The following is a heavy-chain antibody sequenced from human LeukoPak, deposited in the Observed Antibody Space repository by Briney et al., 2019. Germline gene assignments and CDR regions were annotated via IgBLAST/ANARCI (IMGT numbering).Heavy chain of an antibody. CDR1: GGSISSYY. V-gene: IGHV4-59*01. D-gene: IGHD6-6*01. Sequence: SETLSLTCTVSGGSISSYYWSWIRQPPGKGLEWIGYIYYSGSTNYNPSLKSRVTISVDTSKNQFSLKLSSVTAADTAVYYCARDQGYSSSSGFDYWGQETLVTVSS. J-gene: IGHJ4*02. CDR3: ARDQGYSSSSGFDY. CDR2: IYYSGST.